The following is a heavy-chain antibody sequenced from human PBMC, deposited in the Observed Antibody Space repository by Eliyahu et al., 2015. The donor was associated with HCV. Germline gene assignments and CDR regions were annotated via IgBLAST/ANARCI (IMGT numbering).Heavy chain of an antibody. CDR1: GFTVSSNX. CDR2: XYSGGST. CDR3: ASGYYYGSGSYQPPEY. Sequence: EVQLVESGGGLVQPGGSLRXSCAASGFTVSSNXXGGVRRAPGKGXEWXSVXYSGGSTYYADSVKGRFTISRHNSKNTLSLRMNSLRAEDTAVYYCASGYYYGSGSYQPPEYWGQGTLVTVSS. D-gene: IGHD3-10*01. J-gene: IGHJ4*02. V-gene: IGHV3-53*04.